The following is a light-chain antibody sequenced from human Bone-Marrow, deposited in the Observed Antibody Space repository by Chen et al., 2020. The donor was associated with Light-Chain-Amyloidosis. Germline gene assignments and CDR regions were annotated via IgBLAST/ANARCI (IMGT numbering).Light chain of an antibody. J-gene: IGLJ2*01. CDR1: SSNIGSTY. V-gene: IGLV1-47*01. Sequence: QSVLTQPPSASGPPGQRVTISCSGSSSNIGSTYVYWYQPLPGTAPKLLIYRNKQRPSGVPYRFSGSKSGTSASLAISGLRSADEADYYCAAWDESLSGVVFGGGTKLTVL. CDR2: RNK. CDR3: AAWDESLSGVV.